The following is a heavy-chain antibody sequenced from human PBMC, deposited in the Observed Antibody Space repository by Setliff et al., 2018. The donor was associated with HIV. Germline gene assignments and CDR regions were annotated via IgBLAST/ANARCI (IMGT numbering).Heavy chain of an antibody. V-gene: IGHV1-18*01. D-gene: IGHD6-19*01. J-gene: IGHJ6*03. Sequence: VASVKVSCKASGYSFARYGLSWVRQAPGQGLEWMGWISGFNGNTKYAQSFQDRVAMTTETATSTAYMEMRSLRSDDTAVYFCAKGSFDSSGWAHYYYYYMDVWGKGTTVTVSS. CDR2: ISGFNGNT. CDR3: AKGSFDSSGWAHYYYYYMDV. CDR1: GYSFARYG.